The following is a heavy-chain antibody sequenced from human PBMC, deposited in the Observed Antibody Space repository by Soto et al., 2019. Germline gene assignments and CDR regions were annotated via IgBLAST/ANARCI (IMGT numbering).Heavy chain of an antibody. CDR2: ISAYSGHT. J-gene: IGHJ1*01. V-gene: IGHV1-18*01. CDR1: GYTFTGYA. CDR3: SRWFTDYGGHGLSLKY. D-gene: IGHD4-17*01. Sequence: QVQLVQSGAEVKRPGASVKVSCKASGYTFTGYAFSWVRQAPGQGLEWMGWISAYSGHTIYSQKFPGRVTMTTGPSTATTYMGGGGLGSGGQGVYFCSRWFTDYGGHGLSLKYWGQGTLVTVSS.